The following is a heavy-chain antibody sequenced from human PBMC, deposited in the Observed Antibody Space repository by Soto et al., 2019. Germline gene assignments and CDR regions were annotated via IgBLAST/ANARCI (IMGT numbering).Heavy chain of an antibody. CDR2: ISYDGSNR. Sequence: GGSLRLSCAASGFTFSSYAMHWVRQAPGKGLEWVAVISYDGSNRYYADSVKGRFTISRDNSKNTLYLQMNSLRAEDTAIYYCAKLTGSGWYGDYYYYDMDVWGQGTTVTVSS. V-gene: IGHV3-30-3*02. CDR1: GFTFSSYA. D-gene: IGHD6-19*01. J-gene: IGHJ6*02. CDR3: AKLTGSGWYGDYYYYDMDV.